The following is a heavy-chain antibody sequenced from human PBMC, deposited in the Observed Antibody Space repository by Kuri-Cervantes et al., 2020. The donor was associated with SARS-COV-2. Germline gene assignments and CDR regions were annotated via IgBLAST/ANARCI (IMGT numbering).Heavy chain of an antibody. J-gene: IGHJ4*02. V-gene: IGHV4-59*08. CDR1: GGSISSYY. Sequence: SETLSLTCTVSGGSISSYYWSWIRQPPGKGLEWIGYIYYSGSTNYNPSLKSRVTISVDTSKNQFSLKLSFVTAADTAVYYCASWLSSAGFDYWGQGTLVTVSS. D-gene: IGHD2/OR15-2a*01. CDR2: IYYSGST. CDR3: ASWLSSAGFDY.